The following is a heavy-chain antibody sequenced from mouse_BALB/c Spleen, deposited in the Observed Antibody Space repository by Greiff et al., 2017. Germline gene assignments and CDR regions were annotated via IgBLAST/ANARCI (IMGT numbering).Heavy chain of an antibody. D-gene: IGHD1-2*01. J-gene: IGHJ2*01. CDR3: AREDYGAFDY. CDR2: IYPGDGDT. Sequence: QVQLQQSGAELVRPGSSVKISCKASGYAFSSYWMNWVKQRPGQGLEWIGQIYPGDGDTNYNGKFKGKATLTADKSSSTAYMQLSSLTSEDSAVYFCAREDYGAFDYWGQGTTLTVSS. V-gene: IGHV1-80*01. CDR1: GYAFSSYW.